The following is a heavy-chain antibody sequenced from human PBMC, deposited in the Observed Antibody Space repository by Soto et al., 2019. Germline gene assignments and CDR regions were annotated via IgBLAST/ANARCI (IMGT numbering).Heavy chain of an antibody. CDR3: VKGEYYYDSSGYYYGLFDY. D-gene: IGHD3-22*01. J-gene: IGHJ4*02. CDR2: ISTNGGST. CDR1: GVTFSSYA. V-gene: IGHV3-64D*06. Sequence: PGGSLRLSCSASGVTFSSYAMHWVRQAPGKGLEYVSSISTNGGSTHYADSVKGRFTISRDNSKNTQYLQMSSLRADDTAVYYCVKGEYYYDSSGYYYGLFDYWGQGTLVTVSS.